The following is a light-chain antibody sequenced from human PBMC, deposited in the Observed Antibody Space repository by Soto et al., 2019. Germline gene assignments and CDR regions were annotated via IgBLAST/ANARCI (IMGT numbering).Light chain of an antibody. CDR1: QGISSY. Sequence: AIRMTQSPSSFSASTGDRVTITCRASQGISSYLAWSQQKPGKAPKLLIYAASTLQSGVPSRFSGTGSGTYFPLTISCLHSEDFATYYCQQYYSYPMYTFGQGTKLEIK. V-gene: IGKV1-8*01. CDR2: AAS. J-gene: IGKJ2*01. CDR3: QQYYSYPMYT.